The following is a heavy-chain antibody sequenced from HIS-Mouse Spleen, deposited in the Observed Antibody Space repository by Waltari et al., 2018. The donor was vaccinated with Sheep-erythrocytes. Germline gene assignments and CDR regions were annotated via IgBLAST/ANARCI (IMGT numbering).Heavy chain of an antibody. J-gene: IGHJ6*02. D-gene: IGHD3-10*01. CDR3: AREVGEDYYYYYGMDV. V-gene: IGHV4-39*07. CDR2: TDYSGRT. CDR1: GGSISSSSYY. Sequence: QLQLQESGPGLVKPSETLSLTCTVSGGSISSSSYYWGWIRQPPGKGLEWIGSTDYSGRTYYNPSRKSRVTISVDTSKNQFSLKLSSVTAADTAVYYCAREVGEDYYYYYGMDVWGQGTTVTVSS.